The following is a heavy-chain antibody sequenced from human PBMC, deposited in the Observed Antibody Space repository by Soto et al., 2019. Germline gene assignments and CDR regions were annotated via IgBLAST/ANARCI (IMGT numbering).Heavy chain of an antibody. J-gene: IGHJ6*03. CDR1: GYTFTSYA. CDR3: AIYGGALKLYYYYYMDV. CDR2: INAGNGNT. V-gene: IGHV1-3*01. D-gene: IGHD4-17*01. Sequence: ASVKVSCKASGYTFTSYAMHWVRQAPGQRLEWMGWINAGNGNTKYSQKFQGRVTITRDTSASTAYMELSSLRSGDTAVYYCAIYGGALKLYYYYYMDVWGKGTTVTVSS.